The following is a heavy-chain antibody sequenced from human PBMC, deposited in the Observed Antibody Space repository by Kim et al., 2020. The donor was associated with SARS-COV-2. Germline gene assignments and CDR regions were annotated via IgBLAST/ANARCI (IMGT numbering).Heavy chain of an antibody. V-gene: IGHV3-30*02. CDR2: GSNK. CDR3: AKSESDY. Sequence: GSNKSYADSVKGRFTISRDNSKNTLYLQMNSLRAEDTAVYYCAKSESDYWGQGTLVTVSS. J-gene: IGHJ4*02.